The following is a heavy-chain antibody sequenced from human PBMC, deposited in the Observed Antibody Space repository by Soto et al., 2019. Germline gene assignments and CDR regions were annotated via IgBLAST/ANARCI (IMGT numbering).Heavy chain of an antibody. CDR1: GFTFSSYS. J-gene: IGHJ6*02. CDR3: ARIPQPPGVPVTQDYYYYGMDV. CDR2: ISSSSSTI. Sequence: GGSLRLSCAASGFTFSSYSMNWVRQAPGKGLEWVSYISSSSSTIYYADSVKGRFTISRDNAKNSLYLQMNSLRDEDTAVYYCARIPQPPGVPVTQDYYYYGMDVWGQGTTVTVSS. V-gene: IGHV3-48*02. D-gene: IGHD2-2*01.